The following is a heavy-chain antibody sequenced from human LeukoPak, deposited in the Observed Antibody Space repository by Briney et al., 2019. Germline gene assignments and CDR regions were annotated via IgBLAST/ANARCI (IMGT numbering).Heavy chain of an antibody. D-gene: IGHD5-12*01. V-gene: IGHV6-1*01. CDR3: AREGHSGYDYFDY. Sequence: SQTLSLTCALSGDIFSSNSAAWNWIRQSPSRGLEWLGRTYYRSKWYNDYAVSVKSPITINPDTSKNQFSLQLNSVTPEDTAVYYCAREGHSGYDYFDYWGQGTLVTVSS. CDR1: GDIFSSNSAA. J-gene: IGHJ4*02. CDR2: TYYRSKWYN.